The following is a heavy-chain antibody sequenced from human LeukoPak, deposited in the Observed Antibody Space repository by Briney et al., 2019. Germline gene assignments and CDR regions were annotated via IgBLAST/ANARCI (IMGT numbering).Heavy chain of an antibody. D-gene: IGHD3-10*02. V-gene: IGHV3-11*01. Sequence: GGSLRLSRAASGFTFSDYYMSWIRQAPGKGLEWVSYISSSGSTIYYADSVKGRFTISRDNAKNSLYLQMNSLRAEDTAVYYCARLSGELPEWWFDPWGQGTLVTVSS. J-gene: IGHJ5*02. CDR3: ARLSGELPEWWFDP. CDR1: GFTFSDYY. CDR2: ISSSGSTI.